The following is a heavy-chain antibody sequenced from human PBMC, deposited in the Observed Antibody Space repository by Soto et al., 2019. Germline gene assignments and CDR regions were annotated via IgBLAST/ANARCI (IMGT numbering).Heavy chain of an antibody. V-gene: IGHV1-69*01. CDR3: ARGYYSNFAYYFDY. J-gene: IGHJ4*02. CDR2: IIPIFGTA. D-gene: IGHD4-4*01. Sequence: QVQLVQSGAEVKKPGSSVKVSCKASGGPFSSYAISWVRQATGQGREWMGGIIPIFGTANYAQTFQVRVTITADEATSTAYMELSSLRAEDTAVSYCARGYYSNFAYYFDYWGQGTLGTVAS. CDR1: GGPFSSYA.